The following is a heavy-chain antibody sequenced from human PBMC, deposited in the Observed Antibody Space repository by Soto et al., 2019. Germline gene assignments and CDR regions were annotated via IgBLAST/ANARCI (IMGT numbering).Heavy chain of an antibody. CDR3: ARGVPTTVTPFDY. D-gene: IGHD4-17*01. V-gene: IGHV4-34*01. CDR1: GGSFSGYY. CDR2: INHSGST. Sequence: QVQLQQWGAGLLKPSETLSLTCAVYGGSFSGYYWSWIRQPPGKGLEWIGEINHSGSTNYNPYLKSRVTVSVDTSKNQFSLKLSSVTAADTAVYYCARGVPTTVTPFDYWGQGNLVTVSS. J-gene: IGHJ4*02.